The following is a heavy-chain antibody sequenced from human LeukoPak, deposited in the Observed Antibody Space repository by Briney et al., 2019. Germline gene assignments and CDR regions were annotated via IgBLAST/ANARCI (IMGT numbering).Heavy chain of an antibody. J-gene: IGHJ6*03. CDR1: GFSFSNYW. CDR2: IKQDGSEK. V-gene: IGHV3-7*01. D-gene: IGHD1-1*01. CDR3: ARGASGHSSNWNFPYYYYYMDV. Sequence: PGGSLRLPCVASGFSFSNYWMTWVRQAPGKGLEWVANIKQDGSEKYYVDSVKGRFTISRDNAKNSLYLQMNSLRDDDTAMYYCARGASGHSSNWNFPYYYYYMDVWGKGTTVTISS.